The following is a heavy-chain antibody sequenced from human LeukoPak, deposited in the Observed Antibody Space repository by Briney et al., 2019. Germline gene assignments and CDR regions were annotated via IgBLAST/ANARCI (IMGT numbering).Heavy chain of an antibody. D-gene: IGHD4-23*01. CDR3: ARGPNKSDGGNSGSAWFDP. CDR2: INPNSGNT. Sequence: ASVKVSCKASGYTFTGYYMHWVRQAPGQGLEWMGWINPNSGNTGYAQKFQGRVTMTRNTSISTAYMELRSLRSEDTAVYYCARGPNKSDGGNSGSAWFDPWGQGTLVTVSS. V-gene: IGHV1-8*02. J-gene: IGHJ5*02. CDR1: GYTFTGYY.